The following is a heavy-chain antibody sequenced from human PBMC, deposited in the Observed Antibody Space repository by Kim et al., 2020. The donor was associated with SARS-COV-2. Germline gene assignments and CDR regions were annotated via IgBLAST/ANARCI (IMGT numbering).Heavy chain of an antibody. CDR3: ARGRKPRLSSSAWFLGAWYDP. J-gene: IGHJ5*02. CDR1: SGSLNGYY. Sequence: SETLSLTCGLSSGSLNGYYWSWIRQSPGKGLEWIGEVSHGGSTTYNPSLSSRLTVSVDVSRSQFSLRLSSVTAADTALYFCARGRKPRLSSSAWFLGAWYDPWGPGILVTVSS. D-gene: IGHD6-13*01. CDR2: VSHGGST. V-gene: IGHV4-34*01.